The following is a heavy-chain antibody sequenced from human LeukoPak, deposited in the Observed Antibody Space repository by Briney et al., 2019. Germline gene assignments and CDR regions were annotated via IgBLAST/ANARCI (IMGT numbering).Heavy chain of an antibody. J-gene: IGHJ4*02. V-gene: IGHV3-30*02. Sequence: GGSLRLSCAASGFTFSSYGMHSVRQAPGKGLEWVAFIRYDGSNKYYADSVKGRFTISRDNSKNTLYLQMNSLRAEDTAVYYCAKVCRRITIFGVAYYFDYWGQGTLVTVSS. CDR1: GFTFSSYG. D-gene: IGHD3-3*01. CDR2: IRYDGSNK. CDR3: AKVCRRITIFGVAYYFDY.